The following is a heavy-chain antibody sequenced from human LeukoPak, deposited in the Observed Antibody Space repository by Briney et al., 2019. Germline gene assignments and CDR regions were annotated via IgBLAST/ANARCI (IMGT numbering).Heavy chain of an antibody. CDR2: IYTSGGT. J-gene: IGHJ3*02. Sequence: SETLSLTCTVSGGSISSYYWSWIRQPAGKGLEWIGRIYTSGGTNYNPSLKSRVTMSVDTSKNQFSLKLSSVTAADTAVYYCARGGYCSGGSCYSDAFDIWGQGTMVTVSS. V-gene: IGHV4-4*07. CDR1: GGSISSYY. CDR3: ARGGYCSGGSCYSDAFDI. D-gene: IGHD2-15*01.